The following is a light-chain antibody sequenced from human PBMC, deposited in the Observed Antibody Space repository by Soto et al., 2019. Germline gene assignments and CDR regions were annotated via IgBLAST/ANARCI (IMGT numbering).Light chain of an antibody. V-gene: IGKV2-30*02. CDR2: KVS. CDR3: MQGTHWPYT. CDR1: QSLVHSNGDTF. Sequence: DVAMTQSPLSLPVTLGQPASISCRSSQSLVHSNGDTFLNWFQQRPGQSPRRLLYKVSDRDSGVPDRFSGSGSGTDFTLRISRVEAEDVGVYYCMQGTHWPYTVGQGTKLEIK. J-gene: IGKJ2*01.